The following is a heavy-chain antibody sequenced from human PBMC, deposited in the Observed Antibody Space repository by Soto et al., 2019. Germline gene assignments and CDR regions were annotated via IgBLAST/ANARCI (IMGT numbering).Heavy chain of an antibody. D-gene: IGHD4-17*01. J-gene: IGHJ3*02. CDR2: ILPIFGTA. Sequence: QVQLVQSGAEVKKPGSSMKVSCKASGGTFSTSSINWVRQAPGQRPEWMGNILPIFGTADYAQKFQDRVTITADKSTNTAYMELRSLFSEDTAVYYCARGHEYGGNSDAFEMWGQGTVVTVSS. V-gene: IGHV1-69*14. CDR1: GGTFSTSS. CDR3: ARGHEYGGNSDAFEM.